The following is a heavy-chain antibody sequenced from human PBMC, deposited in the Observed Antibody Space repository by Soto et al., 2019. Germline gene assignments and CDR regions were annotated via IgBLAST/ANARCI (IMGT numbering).Heavy chain of an antibody. CDR3: ARSVFP. CDR2: FYYSGST. CDR1: GVSISSGGYY. Sequence: QVQLQESGPGLVKPSQTLSLTCTVSGVSISSGGYYWNWIRQHPGKGLEWIGYFYYSGSTYYNPALKSRGNISVDTSKNQFSLKLSSVTAADTAVYYCARSVFPWGQGTLVTVSS. J-gene: IGHJ5*02. V-gene: IGHV4-31*03.